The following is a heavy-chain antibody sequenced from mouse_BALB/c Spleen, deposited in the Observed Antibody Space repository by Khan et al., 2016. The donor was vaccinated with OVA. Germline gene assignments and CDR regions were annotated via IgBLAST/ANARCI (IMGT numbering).Heavy chain of an antibody. V-gene: IGHV5-6*01. CDR3: ASHLTGSFAY. CDR2: INNDGYYT. Sequence: EVELVESGGDLVKPGGSLRPSCAASGFTFSTYAMSWVRQPPDKRLEWVATINNDGYYTYYPDTVKGRFPISRNNAENTLYLQMWSLKSEDTAIYYCASHLTGSFAYWGQGTLVTVSA. D-gene: IGHD4-1*01. CDR1: GFTFSTYA. J-gene: IGHJ3*01.